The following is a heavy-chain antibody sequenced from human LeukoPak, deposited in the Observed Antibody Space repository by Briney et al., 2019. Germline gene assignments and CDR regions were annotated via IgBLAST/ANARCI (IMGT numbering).Heavy chain of an antibody. Sequence: PGGSLRLSCAASGFTFSSYTMNWVRQPPGKGLEWIGSIYYSGTTYYNPSLKSRVTISVDTSKNQFSLKLSSVTAADTAVYYCAGEYYYDSSGRWIFDYWGQGTLVTVSS. CDR3: AGEYYYDSSGRWIFDY. J-gene: IGHJ4*02. CDR1: GFTFSSYT. V-gene: IGHV4-59*05. D-gene: IGHD3-22*01. CDR2: IYYSGTT.